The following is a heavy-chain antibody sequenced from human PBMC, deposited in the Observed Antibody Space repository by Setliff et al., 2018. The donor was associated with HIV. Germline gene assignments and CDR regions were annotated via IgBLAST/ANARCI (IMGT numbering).Heavy chain of an antibody. Sequence: LSLTCTVSAYSIRNGYYWGWIRQSPGKGLEWIGTLYYDGNTYYNPSLKSRVTMSVDTSKNQFSLDLNSVTAADTAVYYCARETIRSGHPSEAGFDFWGQGALVTVSS. J-gene: IGHJ4*02. V-gene: IGHV4-38-2*02. CDR2: LYYDGNT. CDR3: ARETIRSGHPSEAGFDF. CDR1: AYSIRNGYY. D-gene: IGHD6-19*01.